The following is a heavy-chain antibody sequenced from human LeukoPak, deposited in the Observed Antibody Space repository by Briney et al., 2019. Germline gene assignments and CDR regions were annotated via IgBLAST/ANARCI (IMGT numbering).Heavy chain of an antibody. Sequence: GGSLRLSCAVSGFTFSNVWMSWVRQVPGKGLEWVGRIRRKTDGETTDHAALVKGRFTISRDDSKNTLYLQMNSLRAEDTAVYYCAKDYEYNSNTWYFHWGRGTLVSVSS. D-gene: IGHD6-13*01. CDR3: AKDYEYNSNTWYFH. J-gene: IGHJ4*02. V-gene: IGHV3-15*01. CDR2: IRRKTDGETT. CDR1: GFTFSNVW.